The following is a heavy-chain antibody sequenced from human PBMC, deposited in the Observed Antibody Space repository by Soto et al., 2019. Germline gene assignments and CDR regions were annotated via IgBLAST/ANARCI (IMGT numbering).Heavy chain of an antibody. CDR2: FIPIFGTA. J-gene: IGHJ4*02. V-gene: IGHV1-69*01. CDR1: RGSFSASG. D-gene: IGHD5-18*01. CDR3: ASSGYSYGPNID. Sequence: QVQLVQSGAEVQKPGSSVKVSCRAARGSFSASGFSWVRQATGQGPVWVGGFIPIFGTANYAPKFQDRVTMNADESTSTVYMALSSLKSEDTAMYYCASSGYSYGPNIDWGQGTLVTVSS.